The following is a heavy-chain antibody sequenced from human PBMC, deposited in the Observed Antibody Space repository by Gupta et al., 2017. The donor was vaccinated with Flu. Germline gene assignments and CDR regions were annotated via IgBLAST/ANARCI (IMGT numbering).Heavy chain of an antibody. Sequence: EVQLVESGGGLVQPEGSLRLSCAASGFTFSSYWMSWVRQAPGKGLEWVANIKQDGSEKYYVDSVKGRFTISRDNAKNSLYLQMNSLRAEDTAVYYCARQTLWFGELKYYYGMDVWGQGTTVTVSS. V-gene: IGHV3-7*02. J-gene: IGHJ6*02. CDR2: IKQDGSEK. CDR3: ARQTLWFGELKYYYGMDV. CDR1: GFTFSSYW. D-gene: IGHD3-10*01.